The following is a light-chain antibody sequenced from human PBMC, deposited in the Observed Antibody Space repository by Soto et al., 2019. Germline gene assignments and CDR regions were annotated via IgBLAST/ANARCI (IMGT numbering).Light chain of an antibody. Sequence: EIVMTQSPAILSVSPGERVTLSCRASQSVNRNLAWYQQTPGQAPRLLIYGASSRATGTPDRVSGSASGTDFALTITGLQSEDFAVYYCQQYDNWRWGPFTFGAGTRVDAK. CDR1: QSVNRN. V-gene: IGKV3-15*01. J-gene: IGKJ3*01. CDR3: QQYDNWRWGPFT. CDR2: GAS.